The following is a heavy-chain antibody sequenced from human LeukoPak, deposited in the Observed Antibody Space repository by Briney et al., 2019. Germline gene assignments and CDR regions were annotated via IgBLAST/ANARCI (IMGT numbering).Heavy chain of an antibody. J-gene: IGHJ3*02. CDR3: ARGIVGALDAFDI. CDR1: GFTVSSNY. V-gene: IGHV3-66*01. Sequence: GGSLRLSCAASGFTVSSNYMSWVRQAPGKGLEWVSVIYSGGSTYHADSVKGRFTISRDNSKNTLYLQMNSLRAEDTAVYYCARGIVGALDAFDIWGQGTMVTVAS. D-gene: IGHD1-26*01. CDR2: IYSGGST.